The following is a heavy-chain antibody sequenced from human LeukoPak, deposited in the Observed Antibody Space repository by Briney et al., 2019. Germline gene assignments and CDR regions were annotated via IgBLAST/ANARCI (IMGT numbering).Heavy chain of an antibody. D-gene: IGHD4-17*01. CDR1: GYTFTSYA. Sequence: ASVKVSCKASGYTFTSYAMHWVRQAPGQRLEGMGWINAGNGNTKYSQKFQGRVTITRDTSASTAYMELSSLRSEDTAVYYCATTDYGDLHPFDYWGQGTLVAVSS. V-gene: IGHV1-3*01. CDR2: INAGNGNT. J-gene: IGHJ4*02. CDR3: ATTDYGDLHPFDY.